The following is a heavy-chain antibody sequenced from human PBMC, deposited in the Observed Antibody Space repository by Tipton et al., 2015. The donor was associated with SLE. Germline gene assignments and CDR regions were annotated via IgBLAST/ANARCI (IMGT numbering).Heavy chain of an antibody. J-gene: IGHJ3*02. CDR3: AKTYCGGDCYSRAFDI. V-gene: IGHV3-30*18. CDR1: GFTFSSYG. CDR2: IWYDGSNK. D-gene: IGHD2-21*01. Sequence: SLRLSCAASGFTFSSYGMHWVRQAPGKGLEWVAGIWYDGSNKYYADSVKGRFTISRDNSKNTLYLQMNSLRAEDTAVYYCAKTYCGGDCYSRAFDIWGQGTMVTVSS.